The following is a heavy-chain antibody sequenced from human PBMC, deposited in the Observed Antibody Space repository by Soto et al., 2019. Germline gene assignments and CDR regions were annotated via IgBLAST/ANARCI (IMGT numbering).Heavy chain of an antibody. CDR1: GDSVTSGNYY. V-gene: IGHV4-61*01. Sequence: PSETLSLTCTVSGDSVTSGNYYWSWIRQPPGKGLEWIGHIYYSGSTNYSPSLKSRVTISLDTSNNQFSLKLTSVTAADTAVYYCAMLAVDRYLISWLDPWGQGTLVTVSS. CDR3: AMLAVDRYLISWLDP. J-gene: IGHJ5*01. CDR2: IYYSGST. D-gene: IGHD3-9*01.